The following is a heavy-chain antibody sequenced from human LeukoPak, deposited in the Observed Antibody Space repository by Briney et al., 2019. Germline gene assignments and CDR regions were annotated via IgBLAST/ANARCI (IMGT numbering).Heavy chain of an antibody. CDR1: GFTFDDYA. V-gene: IGHV3-9*01. Sequence: GGSLRLSCAASGFTFDDYAMHWVRQAPGKGLEWVSGIGWNSGSIGYADSVKGRFTISRDNAKNSLYLQMNSLRAEDTALYYCAKDRYGSGSPNWFDPWGQGTLVTVSS. CDR2: IGWNSGSI. D-gene: IGHD3-10*01. CDR3: AKDRYGSGSPNWFDP. J-gene: IGHJ5*02.